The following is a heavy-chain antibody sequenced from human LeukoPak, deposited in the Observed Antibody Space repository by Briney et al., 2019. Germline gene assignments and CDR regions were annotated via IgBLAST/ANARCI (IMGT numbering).Heavy chain of an antibody. CDR3: ARRNDFDI. CDR1: GGSITGYH. CDR2: IYSNEAT. V-gene: IGHV4-4*08. Sequence: SQTLSLTCTVSGGSITGYHWSWIRQPPGKGMEWIGYIYSNEATQYKPSLKSRVTISADTSKNQFSLKLTSVSAADTAIYYCARRNDFDIWGQGTMVTVSS. J-gene: IGHJ3*02.